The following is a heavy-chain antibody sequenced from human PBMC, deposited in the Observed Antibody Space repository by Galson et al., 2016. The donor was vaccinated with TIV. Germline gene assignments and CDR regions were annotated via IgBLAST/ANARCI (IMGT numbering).Heavy chain of an antibody. J-gene: IGHJ6*02. CDR1: GFTFSDYA. CDR3: ARGVLSGSWDKSDWHGMNV. V-gene: IGHV3-23*01. CDR2: ITGSGYGT. D-gene: IGHD3-3*01. Sequence: SLRLSCAASGFTFSDYAMHWVRQAPGKGLEWVSAITGSGYGTYYPDSVKGRFTISRDNSKNTVYLQMNNLRAEDTAVYYCARGVLSGSWDKSDWHGMNVWGQGTTVTVSS.